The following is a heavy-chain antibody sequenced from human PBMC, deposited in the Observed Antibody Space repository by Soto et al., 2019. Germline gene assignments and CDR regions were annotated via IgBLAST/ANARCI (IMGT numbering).Heavy chain of an antibody. J-gene: IGHJ6*02. Sequence: EVRLVESGGGLVQPGVSLRLSCAGSGFTFIAFEMHWVRQAPGKGLEWLAYISTSASTIYYADSVKGRFIISRANAKNSLSLQMNSLRAEDTAIYYCTRGRPYCSGTRCKGMDVWGQGTTVTVSS. D-gene: IGHD2-2*01. V-gene: IGHV3-48*03. CDR1: GFTFIAFE. CDR3: TRGRPYCSGTRCKGMDV. CDR2: ISTSASTI.